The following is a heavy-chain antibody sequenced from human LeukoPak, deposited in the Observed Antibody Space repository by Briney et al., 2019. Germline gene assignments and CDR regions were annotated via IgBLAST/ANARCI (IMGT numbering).Heavy chain of an antibody. D-gene: IGHD2-15*01. CDR1: GGSFSGYY. V-gene: IGHV4-34*01. Sequence: SETLSLTCAVYGGSFSGYYWSWIRQPPGKGLEWIGEINHSGSTNYNPSLKSRVTISVGTSKNQFSLKLSSVTAADTAVYYCARGQSDCSGGSCSYYFDYWGQGTLVTVSS. CDR2: INHSGST. J-gene: IGHJ4*02. CDR3: ARGQSDCSGGSCSYYFDY.